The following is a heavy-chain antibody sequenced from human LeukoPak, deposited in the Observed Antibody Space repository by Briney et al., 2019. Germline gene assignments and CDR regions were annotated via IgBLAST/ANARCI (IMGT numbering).Heavy chain of an antibody. V-gene: IGHV1-69*01. D-gene: IGHD3-22*01. Sequence: ASLKVSCKASVGTFSSYAISWVRQAPGQGLEWMGGIIPIFGTANYAQKFQGRVTITADESTSTAYMELSSLRSEDTAVYYCARGTYYYDSSGYLNYWGQGTLVTVSS. CDR2: IIPIFGTA. CDR1: VGTFSSYA. J-gene: IGHJ4*02. CDR3: ARGTYYYDSSGYLNY.